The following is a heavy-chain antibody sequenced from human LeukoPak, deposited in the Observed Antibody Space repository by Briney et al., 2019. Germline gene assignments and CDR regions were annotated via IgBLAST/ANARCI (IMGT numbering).Heavy chain of an antibody. Sequence: SETLSLTCAVYGGSFSGYYWSWIRQPPGKGLEWVGEINHSGSTNYNPSLKSRVTISVDTSKNQFSLKLSSVTAADTAVYYCARAGSGRYGDYNYWGQGTLVTVSS. V-gene: IGHV4-34*01. D-gene: IGHD4-17*01. CDR3: ARAGSGRYGDYNY. J-gene: IGHJ4*02. CDR2: INHSGST. CDR1: GGSFSGYY.